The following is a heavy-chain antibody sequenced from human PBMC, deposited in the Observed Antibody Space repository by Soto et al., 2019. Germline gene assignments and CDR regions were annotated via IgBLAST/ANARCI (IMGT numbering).Heavy chain of an antibody. CDR3: ARAPIRLCSGDNCYSGLDS. J-gene: IGHJ4*02. CDR1: GGTFSSYA. Sequence: QVQLVQSGAEVKKPGSSLKVSCKSSGGTFSSYAISWVRQAPGQGLEWLGGIIPIFNKVNYAQKSQGRVTLTADDSTSTASMELSSLRSDDTAVYYWARAPIRLCSGDNCYSGLDSWGQGTLVIVSS. CDR2: IIPIFNKV. V-gene: IGHV1-69*12. D-gene: IGHD2-15*01.